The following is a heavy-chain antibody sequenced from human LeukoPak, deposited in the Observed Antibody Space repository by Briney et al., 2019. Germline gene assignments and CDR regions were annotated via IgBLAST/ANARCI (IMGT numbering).Heavy chain of an antibody. CDR3: ARQPHSYYYYMDV. D-gene: IGHD1-26*01. CDR1: GGTFSSYT. Sequence: GSSVKVSCKASGGTFSSYTISRVRQAPGQGLEWMGGIIPIFGTAKYAQKFQGRVTITADESTSTAYMELSSLRSEDTAVYYCARQPHSYYYYMDVWGKGTTVTISS. V-gene: IGHV1-69*01. CDR2: IIPIFGTA. J-gene: IGHJ6*03.